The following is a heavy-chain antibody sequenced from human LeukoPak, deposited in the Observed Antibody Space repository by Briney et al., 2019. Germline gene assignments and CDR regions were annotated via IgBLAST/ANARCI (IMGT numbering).Heavy chain of an antibody. D-gene: IGHD3-16*01. CDR3: ARVKGDNWFDP. Sequence: RAGGSLRLSCAASEFTFSNYKMNWVRQAPGKGLEWVSYISSSSSTIYYADSVKGRFTISRDNAKNSLYLQMNSLRAEDTAVYYCARVKGDNWFDPWGQGTLVTVSS. J-gene: IGHJ5*02. CDR2: ISSSSSTI. V-gene: IGHV3-48*01. CDR1: EFTFSNYK.